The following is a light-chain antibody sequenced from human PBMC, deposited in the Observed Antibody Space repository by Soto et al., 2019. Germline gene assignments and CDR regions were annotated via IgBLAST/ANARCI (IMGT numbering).Light chain of an antibody. V-gene: IGKV1-5*03. CDR3: QEYNNNWA. Sequence: DIQMTQSPSTLSASVGDSVSITFRASQSISTWLAWYQQKPGKAPKLLIYKASSLESGVPSRFSGSASGTEFTLTITSLQPDDFGTYYCQEYNNNWAFGQGTKVDIK. CDR2: KAS. CDR1: QSISTW. J-gene: IGKJ1*01.